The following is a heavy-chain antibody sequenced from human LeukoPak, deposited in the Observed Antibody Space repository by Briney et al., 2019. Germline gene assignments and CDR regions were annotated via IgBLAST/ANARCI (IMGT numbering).Heavy chain of an antibody. CDR2: ISGSGGST. CDR3: ARGPTTIGGAGKDYFDY. CDR1: GFTFSSYA. J-gene: IGHJ4*02. V-gene: IGHV3-23*01. Sequence: PGGSLRLSCAASGFTFSSYAMSWVRQAPGKGLEWVSAISGSGGSTYYADSVKGRFTISRDNAKSSLYLQLNSLRADDTAIYYCARGPTTIGGAGKDYFDYWGQEILVLVSS. D-gene: IGHD6-13*01.